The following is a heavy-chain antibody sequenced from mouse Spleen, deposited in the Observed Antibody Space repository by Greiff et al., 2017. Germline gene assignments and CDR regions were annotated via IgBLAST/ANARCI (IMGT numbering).Heavy chain of an antibody. Sequence: EVKLMESGGGLVKPGGSLKLSCAASGFTFSSYTMSWVRQTPAKRLEWVANISSGGGNTYYPDSVKGRFTISRDNARNTLYLQMSSLRSEDTAMYYCARRGTRDSHDFDYWGQGTTLTVSS. J-gene: IGHJ2*01. V-gene: IGHV5-9*04. CDR2: ISSGGGNT. D-gene: IGHD3-3*01. CDR3: ARRGTRDSHDFDY. CDR1: GFTFSSYT.